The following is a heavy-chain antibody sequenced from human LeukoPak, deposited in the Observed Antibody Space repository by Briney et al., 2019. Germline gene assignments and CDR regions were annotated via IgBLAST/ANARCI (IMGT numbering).Heavy chain of an antibody. CDR3: ARDGGVGATGDY. CDR2: INTGNGNT. D-gene: IGHD1-26*01. V-gene: IGHV1-3*04. Sequence: ASVKVSCKASGYSLTSYVMHWVRQAPGQRLEWMGWINTGNGNTKYSQKFQGRVTITRDTSASTAYMEMRSLRSEDSAVYYCARDGGVGATGDYWGQGTLVTVSP. CDR1: GYSLTSYV. J-gene: IGHJ4*02.